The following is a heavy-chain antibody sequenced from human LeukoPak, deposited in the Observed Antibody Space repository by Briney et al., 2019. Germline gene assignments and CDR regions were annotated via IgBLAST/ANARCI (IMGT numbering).Heavy chain of an antibody. D-gene: IGHD3-10*01. J-gene: IGHJ4*02. V-gene: IGHV4-59*08. CDR1: GGAISSYY. CDR3: ARLRDLHFDY. CDR2: IYYSGST. Sequence: TSETLSLTCTVSGGAISSYYWSWIRQPPGKGLEWIGYIYYSGSTYYNPSLKSRVTISVDTSKNQFSLKLSSVTAADTAVYYCARLRDLHFDYWGQGTLVTVSP.